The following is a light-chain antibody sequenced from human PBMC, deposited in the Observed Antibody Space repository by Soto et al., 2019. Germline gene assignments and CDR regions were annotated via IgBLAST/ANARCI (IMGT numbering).Light chain of an antibody. V-gene: IGLV2-8*01. CDR2: EVT. CDR1: SSDVGNYEY. CDR3: SSYAGYNNYV. Sequence: QSALTQPPSASGSPGQSVTISCTGTSSDVGNYEYVSWFQQYPGKAPKLLIYEVTKRPSGVPDRFSASKSGNTASMTVSGLQAEDDADYYCSSYAGYNNYVFGTGTKLTVL. J-gene: IGLJ1*01.